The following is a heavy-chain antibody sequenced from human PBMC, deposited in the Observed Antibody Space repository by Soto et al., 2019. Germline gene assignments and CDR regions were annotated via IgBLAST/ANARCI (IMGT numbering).Heavy chain of an antibody. D-gene: IGHD2-15*01. V-gene: IGHV4-39*01. CDR1: GFTFSNSRMN. J-gene: IGHJ4*02. CDR2: IYYSGST. Sequence: GSLRLSCAASGFTFSNSRMNWVRQAPGKGLEWIGSIYYSGSTYYNPSLKSRVTISVDTSKNQFSLKLSSVTAADTAVYYCARHTPAISISDHWGQGTLVTVSS. CDR3: ARHTPAISISDH.